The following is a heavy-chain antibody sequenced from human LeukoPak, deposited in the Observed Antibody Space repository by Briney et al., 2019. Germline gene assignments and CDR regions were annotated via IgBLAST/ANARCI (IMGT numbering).Heavy chain of an antibody. V-gene: IGHV1-8*01. D-gene: IGHD1-7*01. CDR2: MNPNSGNT. CDR3: AATSGLELFWTHPDAFDI. CDR1: GYTFTSYY. Sequence: GASVKVSCKASGYTFTSYYSNWVRQATGQGLEWMGWMNPNSGNTGYAPKSQGGVTMTRNTSISTAYMELSSLRSEDTAVYYCAATSGLELFWTHPDAFDIWGQGTMVTVSS. J-gene: IGHJ3*02.